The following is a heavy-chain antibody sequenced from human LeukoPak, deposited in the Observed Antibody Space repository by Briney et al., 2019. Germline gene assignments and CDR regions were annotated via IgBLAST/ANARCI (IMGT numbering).Heavy chain of an antibody. CDR1: GDSISSYY. V-gene: IGHV4-59*01. CDR3: ARDMGYSYGLTFDY. J-gene: IGHJ4*02. CDR2: IYYSGST. Sequence: SETLSLTCTVSGDSISSYYWSWIRQPPGKGLEWIGYIYYSGSTNYNPSLKSRVTISVDTSKNQFSLKLSSVTAADTAVYYCARDMGYSYGLTFDYWGQGTLVTVSS. D-gene: IGHD5-18*01.